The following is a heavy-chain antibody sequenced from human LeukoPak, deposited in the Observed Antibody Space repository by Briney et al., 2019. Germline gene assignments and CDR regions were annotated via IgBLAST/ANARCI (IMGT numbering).Heavy chain of an antibody. V-gene: IGHV4-39*01. Sequence: SETLSLTCSVSGGSFSSSTYYWGWIRQPPGKGLEWIGSVYYSGSTYYNQSLKSRVTISVDTSKNQFSLKLTSVTAADTAVYYCARQYYDSSGYYPWYFDYWGQGTLVTVSS. D-gene: IGHD3-22*01. CDR2: VYYSGST. J-gene: IGHJ4*02. CDR1: GGSFSSSTYY. CDR3: ARQYYDSSGYYPWYFDY.